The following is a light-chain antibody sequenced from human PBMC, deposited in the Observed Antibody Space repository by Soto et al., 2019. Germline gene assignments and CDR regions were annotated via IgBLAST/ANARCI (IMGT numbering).Light chain of an antibody. CDR1: RSDVGGYNY. CDR3: SSYTSSSTLYV. J-gene: IGLJ1*01. V-gene: IGLV2-14*01. Sequence: QSVLTESASVSGSPGQSITISRTGTRSDVGGYNYVSWYQQHPGKAPKLMIYDISNRPSGVSNRFSGSKSGNTAFLTISGLQAEDEADYYCSSYTSSSTLYVFGTGTKVTVL. CDR2: DIS.